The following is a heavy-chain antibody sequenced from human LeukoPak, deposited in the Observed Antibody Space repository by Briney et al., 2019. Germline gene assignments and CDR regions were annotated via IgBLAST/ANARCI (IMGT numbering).Heavy chain of an antibody. J-gene: IGHJ4*02. CDR1: GYSFTDNY. D-gene: IGHD2-15*01. CDR2: INPNTGVT. CDR3: ARDLWY. Sequence: ASVKVSCKASGYSFTDNYIHWVRQAPGQGLEWMGRINPNTGVTNYAENFQGRVTMTRDTSISTAYMELSRLGSDDTAMFYCARDLWYWGQGTLVTVSS. V-gene: IGHV1-2*06.